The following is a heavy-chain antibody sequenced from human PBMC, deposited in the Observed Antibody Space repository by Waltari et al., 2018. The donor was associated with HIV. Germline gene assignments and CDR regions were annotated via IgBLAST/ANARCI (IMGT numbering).Heavy chain of an antibody. Sequence: QVQLVQSGAEVKKPGSSVKVSCKASGGTFSSYAISWVRQAPGQGLEWMGGIIPIFGTANCAQNFQGRVTITADESTSTAYMELSSLRSEDTAVYYCARDHGGRGRDYYGMDVWGQGTTVTVSS. CDR1: GGTFSSYA. V-gene: IGHV1-69*01. CDR3: ARDHGGRGRDYYGMDV. CDR2: IIPIFGTA. J-gene: IGHJ6*02. D-gene: IGHD3-16*01.